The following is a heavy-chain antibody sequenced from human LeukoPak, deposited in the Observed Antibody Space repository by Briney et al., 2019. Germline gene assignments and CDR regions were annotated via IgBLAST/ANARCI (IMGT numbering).Heavy chain of an antibody. CDR2: IYYSGST. V-gene: IGHV4-39*01. J-gene: IGHJ4*02. Sequence: PSETLSLTCTVSGGSISSSSYYWGWIRQPPGKGLEWIGSIYYSGSTYYNPSLKSRVTISVDTSKNQFSLKLSSVTAADTAVYHCARQYFLILSLYYFDYWGQGTLVTVSS. CDR3: ARQYFLILSLYYFDY. D-gene: IGHD3-16*01. CDR1: GGSISSSSYY.